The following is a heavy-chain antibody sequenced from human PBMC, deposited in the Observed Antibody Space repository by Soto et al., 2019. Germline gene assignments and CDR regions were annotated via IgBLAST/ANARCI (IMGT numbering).Heavy chain of an antibody. Sequence: GGSLRLSCTASGFTFSSYAMSWVRQAPGKGLEWVSAISGSGGSTYYADSVKGRFTMSRDNSKNALYLQMNSLRAEDTAVYYCAKRMGYSYDLYYYYYGMDVWGQGTTVTVSS. CDR2: ISGSGGST. CDR3: AKRMGYSYDLYYYYYGMDV. V-gene: IGHV3-23*01. D-gene: IGHD5-18*01. J-gene: IGHJ6*02. CDR1: GFTFSSYA.